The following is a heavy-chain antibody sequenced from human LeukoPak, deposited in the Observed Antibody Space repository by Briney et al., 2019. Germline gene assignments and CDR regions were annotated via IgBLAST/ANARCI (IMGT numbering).Heavy chain of an antibody. CDR2: ISGSSSYI. CDR1: GFTFSTFS. J-gene: IGHJ6*02. V-gene: IGHV3-21*01. CDR3: ARDRVDYGMDV. D-gene: IGHD2-15*01. Sequence: GGSLRLSCAASGFTFSTFSMNWVRQAPGKGLEWVSSISGSSSYIYYADSVKGRFTISRDNAKNSLYLQMDSLRAEDTAVYYCARDRVDYGMDVWGQGITVTVSS.